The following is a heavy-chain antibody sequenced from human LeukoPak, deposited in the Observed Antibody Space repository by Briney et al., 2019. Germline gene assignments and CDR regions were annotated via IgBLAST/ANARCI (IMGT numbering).Heavy chain of an antibody. CDR2: TYYRSKWYN. Sequence: SQTLSLTCVISGDSVSSNSAAWNWIRQSPSRGLQWLGRTYYRSKWYNDYAVSVRSRITINPDTSKNQFSLQLNSVTPEDTAVYYCANGVKRTSNYYYDSSGYYSNWGQGTLVTVSS. D-gene: IGHD3-22*01. CDR1: GDSVSSNSAA. J-gene: IGHJ4*02. CDR3: ANGVKRTSNYYYDSSGYYSN. V-gene: IGHV6-1*01.